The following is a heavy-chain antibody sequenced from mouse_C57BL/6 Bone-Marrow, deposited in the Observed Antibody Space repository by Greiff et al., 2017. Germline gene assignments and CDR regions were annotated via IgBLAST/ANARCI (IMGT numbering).Heavy chain of an antibody. Sequence: QVQLKQPGAELVMPGASVKLSCKASGYTFTSYWMHWVKQRPGQGLEWIGEIDPSDSYTNYNQKFKGKSTLTVDKSSSTAYMQLSSLTSEDSAVYYCAVYDRYWGQGTTLTVSS. V-gene: IGHV1-69*01. CDR2: IDPSDSYT. CDR3: AVYDRY. D-gene: IGHD2-3*01. J-gene: IGHJ2*01. CDR1: GYTFTSYW.